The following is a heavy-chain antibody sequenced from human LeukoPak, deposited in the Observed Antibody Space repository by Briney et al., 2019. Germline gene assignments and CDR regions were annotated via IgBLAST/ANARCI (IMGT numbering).Heavy chain of an antibody. CDR1: GFTFSSYS. Sequence: GGSLRLSCAASGFTFSSYSMNWVRQAPGKGLEWVSSISSSSSYIYYADSVKGRFTISRDNAKNSLYLQMNSLRAEDTAVYYGARDRLVRGIVVGHDYWGQGTLVTVSS. V-gene: IGHV3-21*01. CDR2: ISSSSSYI. CDR3: ARDRLVRGIVVGHDY. J-gene: IGHJ4*02. D-gene: IGHD3-22*01.